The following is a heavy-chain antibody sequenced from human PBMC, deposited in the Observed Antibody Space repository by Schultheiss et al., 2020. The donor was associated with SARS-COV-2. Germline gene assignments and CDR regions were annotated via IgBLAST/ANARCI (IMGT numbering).Heavy chain of an antibody. D-gene: IGHD5-18*01. CDR3: AREVSVDTESRFDP. Sequence: GESLKISCAASGFTFDDYGMSWVRQAPGKGLEWVAVISYEGSHTFYADSVKGRCTVSRDNSRNTLFLQMNSLRADDTAVYYCAREVSVDTESRFDPWGHGALVTVSS. J-gene: IGHJ5*02. V-gene: IGHV3-30*03. CDR1: GFTFDDYG. CDR2: ISYEGSHT.